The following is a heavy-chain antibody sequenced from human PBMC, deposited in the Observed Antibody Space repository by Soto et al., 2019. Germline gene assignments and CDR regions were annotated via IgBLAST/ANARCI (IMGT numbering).Heavy chain of an antibody. CDR2: IIPIFGTA. CDR3: AIKREPYYYYGMDV. Sequence: QVQLVQSGAEVKKHGSSVKVSCKASGGTFSSYAISWVRQAPGQGLEWMGGIIPIFGTANYEQKFQGRVTITADESTSTADLVLSSQRSEATAVYYCAIKREPYYYYGMDVWGHGTTVTVSS. D-gene: IGHD1-26*01. CDR1: GGTFSSYA. J-gene: IGHJ6*02. V-gene: IGHV1-69*01.